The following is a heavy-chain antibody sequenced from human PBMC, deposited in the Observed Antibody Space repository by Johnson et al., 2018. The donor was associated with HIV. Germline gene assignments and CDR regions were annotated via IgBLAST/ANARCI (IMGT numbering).Heavy chain of an antibody. CDR3: ARDPAAAALRAFDI. Sequence: QVQLVESGGGVVQPGRSLRLSCAASGFTFKNYAMHWVRQAPGKGLEWVAVIWYDGSKKHYADSVKGRFTISRDNSKNILYLQLNTLRAEDTAVYYCARDPAAAALRAFDIWGQGTMVTVSS. CDR2: IWYDGSKK. CDR1: GFTFKNYA. V-gene: IGHV3-33*08. J-gene: IGHJ3*02. D-gene: IGHD6-13*01.